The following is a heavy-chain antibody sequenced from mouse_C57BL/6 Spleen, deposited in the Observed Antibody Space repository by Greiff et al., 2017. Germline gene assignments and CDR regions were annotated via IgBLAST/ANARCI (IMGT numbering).Heavy chain of an antibody. Sequence: VQLKESGAELVRPGASVKLSCTASGFNIKDDYMHWVKQRPEQGLEWIGWIDPENGDTEYASKFQGKATITADTSSNTAYLQLSSLTSEDTAVYYCILYDYDGFDYWGQGTTLTVSS. V-gene: IGHV14-4*01. CDR1: GFNIKDDY. J-gene: IGHJ2*01. CDR2: IDPENGDT. D-gene: IGHD2-4*01. CDR3: ILYDYDGFDY.